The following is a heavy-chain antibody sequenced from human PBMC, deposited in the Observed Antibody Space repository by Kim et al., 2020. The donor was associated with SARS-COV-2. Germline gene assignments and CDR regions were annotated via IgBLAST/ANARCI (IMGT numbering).Heavy chain of an antibody. D-gene: IGHD3-16*02. Sequence: TTNYNPSLKNRVVISVDTAQNRFSLKLNYVTAADTATYYCVKSFYYYGLDVWGQGTTVTVSS. CDR3: VKSFYYYGLDV. J-gene: IGHJ6*02. V-gene: IGHV4-59*01. CDR2: TT.